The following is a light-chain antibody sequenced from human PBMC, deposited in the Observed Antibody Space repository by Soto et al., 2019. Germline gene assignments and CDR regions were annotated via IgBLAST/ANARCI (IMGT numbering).Light chain of an antibody. CDR3: QQGGT. Sequence: DIVLTQSPATLSLSPGERATLSCRASQSVRSYLGWYQQRPGQAPRLLIYDASNRATGIPARFSGSGSGTDFTLSISSLEPEDFAVYYCQQGGTFGQGKRLEI. CDR2: DAS. V-gene: IGKV3-11*01. J-gene: IGKJ5*01. CDR1: QSVRSY.